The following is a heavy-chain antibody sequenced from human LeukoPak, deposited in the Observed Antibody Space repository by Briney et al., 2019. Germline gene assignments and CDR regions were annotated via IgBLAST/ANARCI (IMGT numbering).Heavy chain of an antibody. J-gene: IGHJ3*02. Sequence: GGSLRLSCAASGFTFSSYWMHWVRQAPGKGLVWVSRINSDGSSTSYADSVKGRFTISRDNAKNTPYLQMNSLRAEDTAVYYCAREAGHADAFDIWGQGTMVTVSS. CDR1: GFTFSSYW. CDR2: INSDGSST. V-gene: IGHV3-74*01. CDR3: AREAGHADAFDI.